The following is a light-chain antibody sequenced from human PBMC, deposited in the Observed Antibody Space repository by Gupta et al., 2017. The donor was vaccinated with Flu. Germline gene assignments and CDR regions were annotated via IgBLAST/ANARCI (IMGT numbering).Light chain of an antibody. CDR1: RSNIGSNL. J-gene: IGLJ2*01. CDR3: AAWDDSVDGVV. Sequence: QSVLPQPPSASGTPGPTVTISCSGARSNIGSNLVSWYRQVPGTPPKLLIYNDNNQRPSGVPGRFFGSKSGASASLVISGLQSDDEADYYCAAWDDSVDGVVFGGGTRVTVL. V-gene: IGLV1-44*01. CDR2: NDNN.